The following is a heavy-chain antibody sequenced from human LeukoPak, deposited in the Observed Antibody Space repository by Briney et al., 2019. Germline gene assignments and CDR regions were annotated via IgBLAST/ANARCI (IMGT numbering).Heavy chain of an antibody. CDR2: IYPGDSNT. Sequence: GESLKISCKGSGYSFSNYWIGWVRQMPGKGLEWMGIIYPGDSNTRYSPSFQGQVTISADKSISTAYLQWTSLKASDTAIYYCTRQPLVRDCGGDCEFDYWGQGTRVSVSS. CDR1: GYSFSNYW. CDR3: TRQPLVRDCGGDCEFDY. V-gene: IGHV5-51*01. J-gene: IGHJ4*02. D-gene: IGHD2-21*02.